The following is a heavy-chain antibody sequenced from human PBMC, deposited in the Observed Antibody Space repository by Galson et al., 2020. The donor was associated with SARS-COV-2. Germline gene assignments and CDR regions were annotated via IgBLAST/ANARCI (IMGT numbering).Heavy chain of an antibody. CDR2: INDISSER. CDR1: GFNFDTYT. CDR3: ARDVSSYAL. D-gene: IGHD3-16*01. J-gene: IGHJ4*02. Sequence: GESLKISCAASGFNFDTYTMHWVRQAPGMGLEWVAAINDISSERSYADSVKGRFTISRDNFHKTLSLQMNSLRPDDTAVYYCARDVSSYALWGQGPLVAVSS. V-gene: IGHV3-30-3*01.